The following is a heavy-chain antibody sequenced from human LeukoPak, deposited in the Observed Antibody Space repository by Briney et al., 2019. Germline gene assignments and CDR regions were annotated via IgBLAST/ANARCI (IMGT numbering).Heavy chain of an antibody. J-gene: IGHJ6*02. V-gene: IGHV3-30-3*01. CDR3: AKDRIAYCSGGSCSGGYYYGMDV. D-gene: IGHD2-15*01. CDR1: GFTFSSYA. Sequence: GGSLRLSCAASGFTFSSYAMHWVRQAPGKGLEWVAVISYDGSNKYYADSVKGRFTISRDNSKNTLYLQMNSLRAEDTAVYYCAKDRIAYCSGGSCSGGYYYGMDVWGQGTTVTVSS. CDR2: ISYDGSNK.